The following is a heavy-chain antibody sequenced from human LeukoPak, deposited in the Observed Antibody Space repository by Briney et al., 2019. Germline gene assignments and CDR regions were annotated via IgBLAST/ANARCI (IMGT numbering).Heavy chain of an antibody. CDR3: ARDRQLSSTWYIDAFEI. Sequence: PSETLSLTCTVSGGSISSYYWSWIRQPPGEGLEWIGYIHYSGNTNYNPSLKSRVTISVDTSKNQFSLNLTSVTAADTAVYYCARDRQLSSTWYIDAFEIWGQGTMVTVSS. J-gene: IGHJ3*02. D-gene: IGHD6-13*01. CDR2: IHYSGNT. CDR1: GGSISSYY. V-gene: IGHV4-59*01.